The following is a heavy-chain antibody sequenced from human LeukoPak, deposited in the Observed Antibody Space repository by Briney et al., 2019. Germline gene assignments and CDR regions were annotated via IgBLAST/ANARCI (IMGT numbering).Heavy chain of an antibody. J-gene: IGHJ4*02. D-gene: IGHD1-26*01. Sequence: SETLSLTCTVSGGSISSYYWSWIRQPPGKGLEWIGYIYYSGSTNYNPSLKSRVTISVDTSKNQFSLKLSSVTAADTAVYYCARKGAVDDYWGQGTLVTVSS. CDR2: IYYSGST. CDR1: GGSISSYY. V-gene: IGHV4-59*12. CDR3: ARKGAVDDY.